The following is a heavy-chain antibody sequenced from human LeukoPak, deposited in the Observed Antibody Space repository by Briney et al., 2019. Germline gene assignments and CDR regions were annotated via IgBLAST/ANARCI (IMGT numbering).Heavy chain of an antibody. J-gene: IGHJ4*02. CDR1: GFTVSSNY. CDR2: IYSGGST. V-gene: IGHV3-53*01. D-gene: IGHD2-2*01. Sequence: GGSLRLSCAASGFTVSSNYMSWVRQAPGKGLEWVSVIYSGGSTYYAASVKGRFTISRDNSKNTLYLQMNSLRAEDTAVYYCARVYCSSTSCPLDYWGQGTLVTVSS. CDR3: ARVYCSSTSCPLDY.